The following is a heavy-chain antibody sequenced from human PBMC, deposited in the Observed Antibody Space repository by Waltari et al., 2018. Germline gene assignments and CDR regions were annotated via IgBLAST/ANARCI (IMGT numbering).Heavy chain of an antibody. J-gene: IGHJ4*02. D-gene: IGHD6-19*01. CDR1: GFTFSSYA. CDR3: AKDSRLLAVAGRGYYFDY. V-gene: IGHV3-23*03. Sequence: EVQLLESGGGLVQPGGSLRLSCAASGFTFSSYAMSWVRQAPGKGLEWVSVIYSGGCTYYADAVKGRFTISRDNSKNTLYLQMNSLRAEDTAVYYCAKDSRLLAVAGRGYYFDYWGQGTLVTVSS. CDR2: IYSGGCT.